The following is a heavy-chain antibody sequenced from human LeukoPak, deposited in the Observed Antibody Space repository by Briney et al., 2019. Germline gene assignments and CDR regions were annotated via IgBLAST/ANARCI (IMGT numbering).Heavy chain of an antibody. V-gene: IGHV4-38-2*02. CDR2: FYHSGLT. Sequence: KASETLSLTCTVAGYSISSGYYWGWIRQPPGQGLEWIGNFYHSGLTYYNPSLKSRVTISVDTSKNQFSLKLSSVTAADTAVYYXXXXXXXGGTCYGTYYFDSWGQGILVTVSS. D-gene: IGHD2-15*01. J-gene: IGHJ4*02. CDR3: XXXXXXGGTCYGTYYFDS. CDR1: GYSISSGYY.